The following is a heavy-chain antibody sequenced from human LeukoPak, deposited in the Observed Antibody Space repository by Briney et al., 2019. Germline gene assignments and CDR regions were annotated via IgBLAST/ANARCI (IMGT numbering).Heavy chain of an antibody. J-gene: IGHJ6*03. Sequence: GGSLRLSCEASGFTFSSHHMSWVRQAPGKGLEWVSSISASGVTTYLADSVKGRFTISRDHSDNTLSLQMNSLRADDTAVYHCARVEAEGDNRGGYYYYYIDVWGTGTTVTVSS. V-gene: IGHV3-23*01. CDR3: ARVEAEGDNRGGYYYYYIDV. CDR2: ISASGVTT. D-gene: IGHD2/OR15-2a*01. CDR1: GFTFSSHH.